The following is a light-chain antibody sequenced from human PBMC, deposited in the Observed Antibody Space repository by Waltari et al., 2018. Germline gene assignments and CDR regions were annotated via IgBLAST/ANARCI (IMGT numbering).Light chain of an antibody. J-gene: IGLJ1*01. V-gene: IGLV2-23*02. CDR3: CSYAGSGTYV. CDR2: DVS. Sequence: QSALTQPASVSGSPGQSITIPCPGTSSEVGGYKYVSWYQQHPGKAPKLMIYDVSERPSGVSNRFSGSKSANTASLTIAGLQAEDEADYYCCSYAGSGTYVFGTGTKVTVL. CDR1: SSEVGGYKY.